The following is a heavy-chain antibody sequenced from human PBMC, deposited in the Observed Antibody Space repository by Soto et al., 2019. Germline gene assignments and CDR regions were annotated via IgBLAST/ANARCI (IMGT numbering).Heavy chain of an antibody. CDR3: ARPGSCPYYYYGLDV. CDR1: GYTFTTSG. D-gene: IGHD1-26*01. V-gene: IGHV1-18*01. CDR2: ISTYNGDT. Sequence: QVQLVQSGPEVRKPGASVKVSCEASGYTFTTSGISWVRQVPGQGLEWMGWISTYNGDTNSAQNFQGRVLMTADTYTGTAYMELMSLKSDDTAVYYCARPGSCPYYYYGLDVWGQGTTVTVSS. J-gene: IGHJ6*02.